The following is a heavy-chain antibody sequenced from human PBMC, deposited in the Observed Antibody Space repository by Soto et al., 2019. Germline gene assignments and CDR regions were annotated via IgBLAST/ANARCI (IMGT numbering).Heavy chain of an antibody. D-gene: IGHD5-12*01. CDR1: GYTFTSYG. CDR3: ASYRGYSGYASPAFDI. Sequence: ASVKVSCKASGYTFTSYGISWVRQAPGQGLEWMGWISAYNGNTNYAQKLQGRVTMTTDTSTSTAYMELRSLRSDDTAVYYCASYRGYSGYASPAFDIWGQGTMVTVSS. CDR2: ISAYNGNT. V-gene: IGHV1-18*01. J-gene: IGHJ3*02.